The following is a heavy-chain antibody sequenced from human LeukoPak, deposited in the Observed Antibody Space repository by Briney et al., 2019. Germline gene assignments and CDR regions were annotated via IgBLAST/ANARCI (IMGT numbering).Heavy chain of an antibody. D-gene: IGHD5-18*01. CDR3: ARGSMRIQLWSPFDY. CDR2: INHSGST. V-gene: IGHV4-34*01. J-gene: IGHJ4*02. Sequence: PSETLSLTCAVYGGSFSGYYWSWIRQPPGKGLEWIGEINHSGSTNYNPSLKSRVTISVDTSKNQFSLKLSSVTAADTAVYYCARGSMRIQLWSPFDYWGQGTLVTVSS. CDR1: GGSFSGYY.